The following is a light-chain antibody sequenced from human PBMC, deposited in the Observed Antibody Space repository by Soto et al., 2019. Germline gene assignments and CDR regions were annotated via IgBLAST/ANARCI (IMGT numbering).Light chain of an antibody. V-gene: IGLV2-14*01. CDR3: CSYAGGYTYL. J-gene: IGLJ1*01. CDR2: EVT. Sequence: QSALAQPASVSGSPGQSITISCIGTSSDIGPYNYVSWYQQHPDKAPKLILYEVTNRPSGASDRFSGSKSGNAAFLTISGLQAEDEADYYCCSYAGGYTYLFGTGTKVTVL. CDR1: SSDIGPYNY.